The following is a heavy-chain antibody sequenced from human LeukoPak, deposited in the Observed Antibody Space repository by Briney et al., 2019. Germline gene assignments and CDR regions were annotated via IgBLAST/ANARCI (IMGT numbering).Heavy chain of an antibody. Sequence: SETLSLTCTVSGGSINTGGYYWSWIRQYPGKGLEWIGHIYNSESTDYKSSLKSRVTISADTSKNQFSLKLTSVTAADTAVYYCARGPWVSLNWFDPWGQGTLVTVSS. CDR3: ARGPWVSLNWFDP. CDR1: GGSINTGGYY. J-gene: IGHJ5*02. V-gene: IGHV4-31*03. D-gene: IGHD1-26*01. CDR2: IYNSEST.